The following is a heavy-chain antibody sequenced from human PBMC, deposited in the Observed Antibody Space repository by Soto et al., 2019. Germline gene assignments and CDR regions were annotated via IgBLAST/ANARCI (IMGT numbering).Heavy chain of an antibody. V-gene: IGHV4-39*01. CDR3: AKREDSSRFGGLDI. J-gene: IGHJ6*02. D-gene: IGHD3-3*01. Sequence: PSATLSLTCTVSGGTLTSGGYFWDWNRQPPGKGLEWIGTVHSTGGTYYSPSLRSRVTISVDTSKNLFSLKMTSASATDTAVYFCAKREDSSRFGGLDIWGQGTAVTVSS. CDR2: VHSTGGT. CDR1: GGTLTSGGYF.